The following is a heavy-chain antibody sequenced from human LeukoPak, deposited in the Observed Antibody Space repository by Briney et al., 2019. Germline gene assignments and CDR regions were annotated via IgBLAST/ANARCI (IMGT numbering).Heavy chain of an antibody. CDR3: ARDLIYDYVWGSYRQQLYYFDY. CDR2: IIPIFGTA. D-gene: IGHD3-16*02. V-gene: IGHV1-69*05. Sequence: GASVKVSCKASGGTFSSHAISWVRQAPGQGLEWMGRIIPIFGTANYAQKFQGRVTITTDESTSTAYMELSSLRSEDTAVYYCARDLIYDYVWGSYRQQLYYFDYWGQGTLVTVSS. J-gene: IGHJ4*02. CDR1: GGTFSSHA.